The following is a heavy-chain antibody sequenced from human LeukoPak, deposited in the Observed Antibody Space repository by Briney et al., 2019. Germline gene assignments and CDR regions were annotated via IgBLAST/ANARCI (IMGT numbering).Heavy chain of an antibody. V-gene: IGHV3-48*03. J-gene: IGHJ4*02. D-gene: IGHD1-26*01. CDR1: GFTFSSYE. CDR2: ISSSGSTI. Sequence: GGSLRLSCAASGFTFSSYEMNWVRQAPGKGLEWVSYISSSGSTIYYADSVKGRFTISRDNAKNSLYLQMNRLRAEDTDVYYCASTDWGSSIVGAMSFDYWGQGTLVTVSS. CDR3: ASTDWGSSIVGAMSFDY.